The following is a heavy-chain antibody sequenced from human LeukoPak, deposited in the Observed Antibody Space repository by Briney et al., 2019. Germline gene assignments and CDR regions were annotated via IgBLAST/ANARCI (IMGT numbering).Heavy chain of an antibody. Sequence: SVKVSCKASGGTISRYGISWVRQAPGQGLEWMGGIIPISGTRNCAQRFEDRVTITTDESTNTAYMELSSLRSEDTAVYYCGKGYGSGSFPYYYYVDVWGKGTTVTVSS. J-gene: IGHJ6*03. CDR1: GGTISRYG. D-gene: IGHD3-10*01. CDR3: GKGYGSGSFPYYYYVDV. CDR2: IIPISGTR. V-gene: IGHV1-69*05.